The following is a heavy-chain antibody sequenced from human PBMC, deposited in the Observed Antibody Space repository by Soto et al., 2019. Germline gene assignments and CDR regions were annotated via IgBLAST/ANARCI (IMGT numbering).Heavy chain of an antibody. Sequence: SETLSLTCTVSGGSISSSSYYWGWIRQPPGKGLEWIGSIYYSGSTYYNPSLKSRVTISVDTSKNQFSLKLSSVTAADTAVYYCARQWWTIVVVPAAGRNDYWGQGTLVTVSS. CDR1: GGSISSSSYY. V-gene: IGHV4-39*01. J-gene: IGHJ4*02. D-gene: IGHD2-2*01. CDR2: IYYSGST. CDR3: ARQWWTIVVVPAAGRNDY.